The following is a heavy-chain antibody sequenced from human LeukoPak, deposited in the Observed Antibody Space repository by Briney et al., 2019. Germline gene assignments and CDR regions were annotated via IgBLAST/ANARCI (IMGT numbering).Heavy chain of an antibody. CDR3: ARGSLWGGSSCSLGYFDY. CDR2: INHSGST. D-gene: IGHD6-13*01. J-gene: IGHJ4*02. V-gene: IGHV4-34*01. Sequence: PSETLSLTCAVYGGSFSGYYWSWIRQPPGKGLEWIGEINHSGSTNYNPSLKSRVTISVDTSKNQFSLKLSSVTAADTAVYYCARGSLWGGSSCSLGYFDYWGQGTLVTVSS. CDR1: GGSFSGYY.